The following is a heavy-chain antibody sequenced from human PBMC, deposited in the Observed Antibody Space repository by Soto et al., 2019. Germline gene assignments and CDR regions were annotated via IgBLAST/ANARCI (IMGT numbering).Heavy chain of an antibody. CDR1: GGSISSSSYY. CDR3: ARHIYCTNGVCYSDY. Sequence: PSETLSLTCTVSGGSISSSSYYWGWIRQPPGKGLEWIGSIYYSGSTYYNPSLKSRVTISVDTSKNQFSLKLSSVTAADTAVYYCARHIYCTNGVCYSDYWGQGTLVTVSS. V-gene: IGHV4-39*01. CDR2: IYYSGST. D-gene: IGHD2-8*01. J-gene: IGHJ4*02.